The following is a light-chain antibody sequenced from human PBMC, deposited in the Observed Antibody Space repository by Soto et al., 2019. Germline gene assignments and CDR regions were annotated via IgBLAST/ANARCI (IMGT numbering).Light chain of an antibody. J-gene: IGLJ3*02. CDR1: KLGDKY. CDR3: QAWDSSTAWV. V-gene: IGLV3-1*01. Sequence: SYELTQPPSVSVSPGQTASITCSGDKLGDKYTCWYQQRPGQSPVLLIYQDNKRPSGIPERFYGSNSGNTATLTISGTQAMDEADYYCQAWDSSTAWVFGGGTQLTVL. CDR2: QDN.